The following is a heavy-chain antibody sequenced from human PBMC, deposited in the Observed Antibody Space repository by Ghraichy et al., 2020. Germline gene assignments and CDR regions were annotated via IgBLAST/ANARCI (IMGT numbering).Heavy chain of an antibody. CDR3: ARNDFWSGYYSADY. D-gene: IGHD3-3*01. CDR2: IYYSGST. Sequence: QTLSLTCTVSGGSISSSSYYWGWIRQPPGKGLEWIGSIYYSGSTYYNPSLKSRVTISVDTSKNHFSLKLSSVTAADTAVYYCARNDFWSGYYSADYWGQGILVTVSS. V-gene: IGHV4-39*02. J-gene: IGHJ4*02. CDR1: GGSISSSSYY.